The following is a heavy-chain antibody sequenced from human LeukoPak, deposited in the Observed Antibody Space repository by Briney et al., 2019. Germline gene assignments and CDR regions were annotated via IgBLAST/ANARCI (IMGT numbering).Heavy chain of an antibody. Sequence: GGSLRLPCAASGFTFSSYEMNWVRQAPGKGLEWVSSISSSSSYIYYADSVKGRFTISRDNAKNSLYLQMNSLRAEDTAVYYCASGSGSYSGVDYWGQGTLVTVSS. V-gene: IGHV3-21*01. J-gene: IGHJ4*02. CDR2: ISSSSSYI. CDR1: GFTFSSYE. CDR3: ASGSGSYSGVDY. D-gene: IGHD1-26*01.